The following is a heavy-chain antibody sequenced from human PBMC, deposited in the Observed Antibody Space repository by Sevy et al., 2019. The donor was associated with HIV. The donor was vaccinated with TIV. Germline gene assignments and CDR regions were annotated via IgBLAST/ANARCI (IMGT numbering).Heavy chain of an antibody. CDR2: IIPILGIA. CDR3: ARDIGWGYGDYYYGMDV. V-gene: IGHV1-69*04. J-gene: IGHJ6*02. CDR1: GGTFSSYA. D-gene: IGHD4-17*01. Sequence: ASVKVSCKASGGTFSSYAISWVRQAPGQGLEWMGRIIPILGIANYAQKFQGRVTITADKSTGTAYMELSSLRSEDTAVYYCARDIGWGYGDYYYGMDVWGQGTTVTVS.